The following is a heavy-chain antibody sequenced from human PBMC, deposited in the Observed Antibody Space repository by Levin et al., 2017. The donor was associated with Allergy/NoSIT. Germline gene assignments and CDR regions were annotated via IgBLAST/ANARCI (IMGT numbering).Heavy chain of an antibody. CDR2: IIPIFGTA. V-gene: IGHV1-69*13. D-gene: IGHD6-13*01. Sequence: ASVKVSCKASGGTFSSYAISWVRQAPGQGLEWMGGIIPIFGTANYAQKFQGRVTITADESTSTAYMELSSLRSEDTAVYYCARDDSGGSSWHYTFDYWGQGTLVTVSS. CDR1: GGTFSSYA. J-gene: IGHJ4*02. CDR3: ARDDSGGSSWHYTFDY.